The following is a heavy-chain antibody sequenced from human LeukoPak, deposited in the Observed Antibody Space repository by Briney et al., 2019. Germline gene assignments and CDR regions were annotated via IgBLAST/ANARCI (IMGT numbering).Heavy chain of an antibody. V-gene: IGHV3-30*02. D-gene: IGHD2-21*02. Sequence: PGGSLRLSCAASGFTFSSYGMHWVRQAPGKGLEWVAFIRYDGSNKYYADSVKGRFTISRDNSKNTLYLQMNSLRAEDTAVYYCAKEYYCGGDCYASDIWGQGTMVTVSS. CDR2: IRYDGSNK. CDR1: GFTFSSYG. CDR3: AKEYYCGGDCYASDI. J-gene: IGHJ3*02.